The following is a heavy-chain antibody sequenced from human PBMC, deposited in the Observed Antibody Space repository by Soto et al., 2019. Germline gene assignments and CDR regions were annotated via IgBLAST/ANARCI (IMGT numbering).Heavy chain of an antibody. Sequence: QVQLVESGGGVVQPGTSLRLSCAPSGFTFSNYAMHWVRQAPGKGLEWVAVISYDGSNKYYADSVKGRFTISRDNSTNTLYLQMHSLSAEDSAVSYCARDKRDLRFLEWSYYFDYWGQGTLVTVPS. J-gene: IGHJ4*02. V-gene: IGHV3-30-3*01. CDR1: GFTFSNYA. D-gene: IGHD3-3*01. CDR2: ISYDGSNK. CDR3: ARDKRDLRFLEWSYYFDY.